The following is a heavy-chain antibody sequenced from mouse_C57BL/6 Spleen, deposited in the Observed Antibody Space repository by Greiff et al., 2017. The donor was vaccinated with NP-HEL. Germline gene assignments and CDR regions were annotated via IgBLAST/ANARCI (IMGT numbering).Heavy chain of an antibody. D-gene: IGHD4-1*01. CDR3: ARKGNWDYYFDY. J-gene: IGHJ2*01. CDR2: IWSGGST. V-gene: IGHV2-2*01. Sequence: VQLQQSGPGLVQPSQSLSITCTVSGFSLTSYGVHWVRQSPGKGLEWLGVIWSGGSTDYNAAFISRLSISKDNSKSQVFFKMNSLQADDTAIYYCARKGNWDYYFDYWGQGTTLTVSS. CDR1: GFSLTSYG.